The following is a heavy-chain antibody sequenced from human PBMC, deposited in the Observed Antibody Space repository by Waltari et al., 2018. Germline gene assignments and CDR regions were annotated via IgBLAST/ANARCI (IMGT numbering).Heavy chain of an antibody. Sequence: QVQLVQSGAEVKKPGSSVKVSCKASGGTFSSYAISWVRQAPGQGLEWMGRIIPSLGTANSAQKCQGRVTITADKATSTAYMELSSLRSEDTAVYYCARDSSGWPTHAFDIWGQGTMVTVSS. CDR1: GGTFSSYA. V-gene: IGHV1-69*08. D-gene: IGHD6-19*01. J-gene: IGHJ3*02. CDR3: ARDSSGWPTHAFDI. CDR2: IIPSLGTA.